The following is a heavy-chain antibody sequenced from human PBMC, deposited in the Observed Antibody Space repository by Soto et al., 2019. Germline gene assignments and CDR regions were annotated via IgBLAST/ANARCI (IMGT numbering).Heavy chain of an antibody. V-gene: IGHV3-23*01. CDR2: ISGSGGST. Sequence: PGGSLRLSCAASGFTFSSYAMSWVRQAPGKGLEWVSAISGSGGSTYYADSVKGRFTISRDNSKNTLYLQMNSLRAEDTAVYYCAKAKEDSSGYLKQSFDYWGQGTLVTVSS. J-gene: IGHJ4*02. CDR1: GFTFSSYA. CDR3: AKAKEDSSGYLKQSFDY. D-gene: IGHD3-22*01.